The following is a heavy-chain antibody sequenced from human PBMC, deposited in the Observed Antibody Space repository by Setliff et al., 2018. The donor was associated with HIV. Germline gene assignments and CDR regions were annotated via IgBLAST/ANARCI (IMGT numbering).Heavy chain of an antibody. Sequence: ASVKVSCKVYGYSLTELSMHWVRQAPGKGLEWLGVLDRDDGEKFYAQKFQGRVTMTEDTSTNTAYMELRSLRSEDTAVYSCARDPFPSTNYYDSSMYPFAQFFEHWGQGTLVTVSS. CDR2: LDRDDGEK. CDR1: GYSLTELS. CDR3: ARDPFPSTNYYDSSMYPFAQFFEH. D-gene: IGHD3-22*01. V-gene: IGHV1-24*01. J-gene: IGHJ1*01.